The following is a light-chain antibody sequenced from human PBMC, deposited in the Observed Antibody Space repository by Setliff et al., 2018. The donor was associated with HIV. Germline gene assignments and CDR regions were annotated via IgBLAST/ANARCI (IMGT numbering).Light chain of an antibody. CDR3: SPYSTSNTLVL. CDR1: SSDIGGYNY. Sequence: QSVLTQPASVSGSPGQSITISCTGTSSDIGGYNYVSWYQQYPGKAPKLIIYGVSHRPSGVSDRISGAKSGNTASLFISGLQAEDEATYYCSPYSTSNTLVLFGGGTKVTVL. CDR2: GVS. J-gene: IGLJ2*01. V-gene: IGLV2-14*01.